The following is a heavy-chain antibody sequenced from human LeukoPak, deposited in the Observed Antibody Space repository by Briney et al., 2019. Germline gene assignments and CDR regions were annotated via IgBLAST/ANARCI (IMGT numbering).Heavy chain of an antibody. J-gene: IGHJ4*02. CDR1: GFTFSTYA. CDR3: AKAVGHYLGG. CDR2: ISGSGGTT. D-gene: IGHD1-26*01. Sequence: GGSLRLSCAASGFTFSTYAMSWVRQAPGKGLEWVSGISGSGGTTHYADSVKGRFTISRDNSKNTLYLQMNSLRAEDTAVYYCAKAVGHYLGGWGQGTLVTVSS. V-gene: IGHV3-23*01.